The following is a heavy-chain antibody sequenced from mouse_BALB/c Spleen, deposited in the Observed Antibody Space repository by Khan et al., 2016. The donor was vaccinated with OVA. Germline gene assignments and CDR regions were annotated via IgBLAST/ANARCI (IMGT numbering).Heavy chain of an antibody. D-gene: IGHD4-1*01. CDR1: GFNIKDNY. CDR2: IDPETGNP. V-gene: IGHV14-3*02. Sequence: EVQLQQSGAELVKPGASVKLSCTASGFNIKDNYMHWVKQRPEQGLEWIGRIDPETGNPKYDPEFQGKFTISADTSSNTAYLQFSNLTSEDTAIYYCARGYWDVFAYWGQGTLVTVAA. CDR3: ARGYWDVFAY. J-gene: IGHJ3*01.